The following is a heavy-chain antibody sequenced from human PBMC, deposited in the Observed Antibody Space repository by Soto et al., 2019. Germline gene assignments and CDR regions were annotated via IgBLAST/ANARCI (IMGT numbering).Heavy chain of an antibody. CDR3: ASSVRYFDGMDV. V-gene: IGHV1-8*01. CDR2: MNPNSGNT. D-gene: IGHD3-9*01. J-gene: IGHJ6*02. Sequence: QVQLVQSGAEVKKPGASVKVSCKASGYTFTSYDINWVRQATGQGLEWMGWMNPNSGNTGYAQKFQGRVTMTRNTSISTAYMELGSLRSEDTAVYYCASSVRYFDGMDVWGQGTTVTVSS. CDR1: GYTFTSYD.